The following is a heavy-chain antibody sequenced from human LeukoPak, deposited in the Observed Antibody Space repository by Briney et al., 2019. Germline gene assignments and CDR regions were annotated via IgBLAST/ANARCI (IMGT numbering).Heavy chain of an antibody. CDR1: GGTFSSHT. J-gene: IGHJ5*02. V-gene: IGHV1-69*10. D-gene: IGHD2-21*01. Sequence: ASVKVSCKASGGTFSSHTIRWVRQAPGQGLEWMGGIMPILGISNYAQKFQGRVTIPEDQSTSTAYMEQSSLRCEDTVLYYCARGDNSSFDPWGQGTLVTVSS. CDR2: IMPILGIS. CDR3: ARGDNSSFDP.